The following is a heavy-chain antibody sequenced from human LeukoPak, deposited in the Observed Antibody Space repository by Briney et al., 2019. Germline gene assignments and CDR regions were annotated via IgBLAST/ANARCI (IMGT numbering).Heavy chain of an antibody. CDR1: GFPFASYA. CDR3: AKKGLASAGRPPYFDY. V-gene: IGHV3-23*01. J-gene: IGHJ4*02. D-gene: IGHD6-13*01. CDR2: LSGGGETT. Sequence: GGSLRLSCAASGFPFASYAMNWVRQTPGRVLEWVSALSGGGETTYYADSVRGRFTISRDNSKNILYLQMSSLRVEDTAVYYCAKKGLASAGRPPYFDYWGQGTLVTVSS.